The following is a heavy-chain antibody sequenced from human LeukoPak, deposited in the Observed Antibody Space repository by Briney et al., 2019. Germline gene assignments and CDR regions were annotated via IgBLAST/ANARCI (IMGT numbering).Heavy chain of an antibody. CDR2: ISSSGGTI. CDR3: ARDRGVTLFYYGMDV. Sequence: GGSLRLSCAASGFTFSNHEMNWVRQAPGKGPEWVSYISSSGGTIYYADSVKGRFTISRGNAKNSLYLQMNSLRAEDTAVYYCARDRGVTLFYYGMDVWGQGTTVTVSS. V-gene: IGHV3-48*03. CDR1: GFTFSNHE. J-gene: IGHJ6*02. D-gene: IGHD2-21*02.